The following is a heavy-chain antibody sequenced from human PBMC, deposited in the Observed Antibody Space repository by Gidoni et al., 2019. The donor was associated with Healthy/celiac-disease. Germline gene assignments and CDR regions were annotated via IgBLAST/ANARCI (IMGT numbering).Heavy chain of an antibody. CDR3: ARDSESIAARRLDDFDY. V-gene: IGHV3-48*02. J-gene: IGHJ4*02. CDR1: GFTFSSYS. CDR2: ISSSSSTI. D-gene: IGHD6-6*01. Sequence: EVQLVESGGGLVQPGGSLRLSCAASGFTFSSYSMNWVRQAPGKGLEWVSYISSSSSTIYYADSVKGRFTISRDNGKNSLYLQMNSLRDEDTAVYYCARDSESIAARRLDDFDYWGQGTLVTVSS.